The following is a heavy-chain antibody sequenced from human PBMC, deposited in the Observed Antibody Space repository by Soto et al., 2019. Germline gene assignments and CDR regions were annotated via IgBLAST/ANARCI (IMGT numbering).Heavy chain of an antibody. V-gene: IGHV6-1*01. D-gene: IGHD6-13*01. Sequence: PSQTLSLTCVVSGDSVSSTSAAWKWIRQSPSRGLEWLGRTYYRSKWYNDYAVSVKSRININPDTSKNQFSLQLNSVTPEDTAVYYCAREEQQLVLTFDIWGQGTMVTVS. CDR3: AREEQQLVLTFDI. CDR1: GDSVSSTSAA. J-gene: IGHJ3*02. CDR2: TYYRSKWYN.